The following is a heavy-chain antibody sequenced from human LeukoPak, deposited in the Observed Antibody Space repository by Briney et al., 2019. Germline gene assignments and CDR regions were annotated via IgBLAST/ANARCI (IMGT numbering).Heavy chain of an antibody. J-gene: IGHJ4*02. CDR3: AKVGLAYCGGDCYSCYDY. Sequence: GGSLRLSCAASGFTFSSYGMHWVRQAPGKGLEWVAVISYDGSNKYYADSVKGRFTISRDNSKNTLYLQMNSLRAEDTAVYYCAKVGLAYCGGDCYSCYDYWGQGTLVTVPS. CDR1: GFTFSSYG. V-gene: IGHV3-30*18. D-gene: IGHD2-21*02. CDR2: ISYDGSNK.